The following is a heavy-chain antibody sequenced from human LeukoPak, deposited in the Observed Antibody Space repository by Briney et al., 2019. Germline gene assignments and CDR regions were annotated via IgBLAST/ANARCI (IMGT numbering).Heavy chain of an antibody. D-gene: IGHD3-10*01. CDR3: ARLVLWFCKFFV. CDR1: GFTFSSYS. J-gene: IGHJ4*01. CDR2: ISSSGSTI. Sequence: PGGSLRLSCAASGFTFSSYSMNWVRQAPGKGREGVSSISSSGSTIYYPDSVKDRFTISRDNPKNPLYLQMNSLRAGAPALYYCARLVLWFCKFFVWGDGALVTASS. V-gene: IGHV3-48*01.